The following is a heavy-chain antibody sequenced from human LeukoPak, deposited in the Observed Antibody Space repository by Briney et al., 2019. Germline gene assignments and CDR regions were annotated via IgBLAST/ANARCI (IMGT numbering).Heavy chain of an antibody. Sequence: GGSLRHSCAASGFTFSNYAMNWVRQAPGKGLEWVAVLIGSSGATDYADSVKGRFTISRDNSKNTLFLQMNSLRAEDTAIYYCAKGAYDYIEIAYFDYWGQGALVTVSS. CDR1: GFTFSNYA. CDR3: AKGAYDYIEIAYFDY. D-gene: IGHD5-12*01. J-gene: IGHJ4*02. CDR2: LIGSSGAT. V-gene: IGHV3-23*01.